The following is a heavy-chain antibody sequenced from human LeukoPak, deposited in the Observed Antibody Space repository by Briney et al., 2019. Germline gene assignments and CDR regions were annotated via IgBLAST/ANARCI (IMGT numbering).Heavy chain of an antibody. CDR3: ARGGTRYDRRFVFDY. Sequence: GGSLRLSCVASGFTVSYNFMSWVRQAPGKGLAWVSVIHSSGSTFYADSVRGRFTISRDNSKNTLYLQMNSLRADNTAVYYCARGGTRYDRRFVFDYWGQGVLVTVSS. CDR2: IHSSGST. J-gene: IGHJ4*02. CDR1: GFTVSYNF. D-gene: IGHD3-10*01. V-gene: IGHV3-66*01.